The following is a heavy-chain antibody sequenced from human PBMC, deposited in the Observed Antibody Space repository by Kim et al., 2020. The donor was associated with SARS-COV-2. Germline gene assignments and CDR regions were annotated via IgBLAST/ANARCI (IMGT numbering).Heavy chain of an antibody. CDR3: ARDWSGYCTNGVCYTASPIYYGMDV. CDR1: GGSISSSNW. Sequence: SETLSLTCAVSGGSISSSNWWSWVRQPPGKGLEWIGEIYHSGSTNYNPSLKSRVTISVDKSKNQFSLKLSSVTAADTAVYYCARDWSGYCTNGVCYTASPIYYGMDVWGQRTTVTVSS. J-gene: IGHJ6*02. CDR2: IYHSGST. V-gene: IGHV4-4*02. D-gene: IGHD2-8*01.